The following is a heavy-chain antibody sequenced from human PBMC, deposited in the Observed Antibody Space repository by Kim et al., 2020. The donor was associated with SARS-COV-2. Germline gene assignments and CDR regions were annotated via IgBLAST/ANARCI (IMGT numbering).Heavy chain of an antibody. J-gene: IGHJ6*02. D-gene: IGHD2-15*01. V-gene: IGHV3-11*01. CDR2: ISSSGSTI. Sequence: GGSLRLSCAASGFTFSDYYMSWIRQAPGKGLEWVSYISSSGSTIYYADSVKGRFTISRDNAKNSLYLQMNSLRAEDTAVYYCAREWWQWTLQRRYYYYYGMDVWGQGTTVTVSS. CDR1: GFTFSDYY. CDR3: AREWWQWTLQRRYYYYYGMDV.